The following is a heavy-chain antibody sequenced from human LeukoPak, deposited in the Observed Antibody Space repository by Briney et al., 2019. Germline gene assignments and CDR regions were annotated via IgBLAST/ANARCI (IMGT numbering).Heavy chain of an antibody. CDR3: ARFSLGCSTSSCYLTY. V-gene: IGHV4-59*11. Sequence: SETLSLTCSVSGGSLSSHYWSWIRQPPGKGLELIGHIHDTGSTFYNPSLRGRVTISLDTSSNQFSLKLTSMTAADTAVYYCARFSLGCSTSSCYLTYWGQGTLVTVS. D-gene: IGHD2-2*01. CDR2: IHDTGST. J-gene: IGHJ4*02. CDR1: GGSLSSHY.